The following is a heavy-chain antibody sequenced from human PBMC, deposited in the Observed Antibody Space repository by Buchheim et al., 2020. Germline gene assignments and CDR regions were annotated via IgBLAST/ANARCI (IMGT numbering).Heavy chain of an antibody. CDR1: GGSFSGYY. J-gene: IGHJ4*02. D-gene: IGHD1-26*01. Sequence: QVQLQQWGAGLLKPSETLSLTCAVYGGSFSGYYWSWIRQPPGKGLELIGEINHSGSTNYNPSLKSRVTISVDTSKNQFSLKLSSVTAADTAVYYCARGTRSGGSYLIDYWGQGTL. CDR2: INHSGST. CDR3: ARGTRSGGSYLIDY. V-gene: IGHV4-34*01.